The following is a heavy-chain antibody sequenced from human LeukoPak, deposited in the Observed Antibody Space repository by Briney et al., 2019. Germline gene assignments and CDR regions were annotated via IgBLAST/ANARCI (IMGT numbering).Heavy chain of an antibody. CDR3: ARGTYGYYMDV. V-gene: IGHV4-38-2*02. Sequence: SEPLSLTCSVSNYSISNSLYWGWLRPPPGKGLEWIGSIYRSGSTFYNPSLRRRVTISLDTSKNQFSLKLSSVTAADTAVYFCARGTYGYYMDVWGKGTTVTVSS. CDR1: NYSISNSLY. CDR2: IYRSGST. J-gene: IGHJ6*03. D-gene: IGHD4-17*01.